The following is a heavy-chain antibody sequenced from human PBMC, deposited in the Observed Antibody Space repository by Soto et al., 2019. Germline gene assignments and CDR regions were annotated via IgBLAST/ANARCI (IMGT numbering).Heavy chain of an antibody. J-gene: IGHJ4*02. D-gene: IGHD3-16*02. CDR3: ARTPRRYYDYVWGSYRPHPGYFDY. V-gene: IGHV4-30-4*01. CDR2: IYYSGST. Sequence: SETLSLTCTVSGGSISSGDYYWSWIRQPPGKGLEWIGYIYYSGSTYYNPSLKSRVTISVDTSKNQFSLKLSSVTAADTAVYYCARTPRRYYDYVWGSYRPHPGYFDYWGQVPLVTVSP. CDR1: GGSISSGDYY.